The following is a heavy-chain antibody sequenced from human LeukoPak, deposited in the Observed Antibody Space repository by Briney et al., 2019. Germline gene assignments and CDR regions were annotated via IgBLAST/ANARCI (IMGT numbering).Heavy chain of an antibody. CDR1: GFTFSSYS. V-gene: IGHV3-21*01. Sequence: AGGSLRLSCAASGFTFSSYSMNWVRQAPGKGLEWVSSISSSSSYMYYADSVKGRFTISRDNAKNSLYLQMNSLRAEDTAVYYCARDYDGEYTANFDYWGQGTLVTVSS. D-gene: IGHD5-18*01. CDR3: ARDYDGEYTANFDY. J-gene: IGHJ4*02. CDR2: ISSSSSYM.